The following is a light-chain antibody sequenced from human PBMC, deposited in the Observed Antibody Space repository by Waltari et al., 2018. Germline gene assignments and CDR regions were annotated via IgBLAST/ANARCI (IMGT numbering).Light chain of an antibody. CDR2: WAS. CDR3: QQYYDTPLT. Sequence: DIVMTQSPDSLAVSLGERATINCKSSQSVLYSPNNKNYLAWYQQKPGQPPKLLIYWASTRESGVPDRFTGSGSGTDFTHAISSLQAEDVAVYYCQQYYDTPLTFGPGTKVDIK. V-gene: IGKV4-1*01. J-gene: IGKJ3*01. CDR1: QSVLYSPNNKNY.